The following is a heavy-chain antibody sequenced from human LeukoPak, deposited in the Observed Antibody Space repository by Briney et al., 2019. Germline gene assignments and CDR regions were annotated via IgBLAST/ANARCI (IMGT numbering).Heavy chain of an antibody. CDR3: ARDTPGSGSYYNANFQH. D-gene: IGHD3-10*01. Sequence: PSETLSLTCTVSGYSISSGYYWGWIRQPSGKGLEWIGSIYHSGSTYYNPSLKSRVTISVDTSKNQFSLKLSSVTAADTAVYYCARDTPGSGSYYNANFQHWGQGTLVTVSS. J-gene: IGHJ1*01. V-gene: IGHV4-38-2*02. CDR1: GYSISSGYY. CDR2: IYHSGST.